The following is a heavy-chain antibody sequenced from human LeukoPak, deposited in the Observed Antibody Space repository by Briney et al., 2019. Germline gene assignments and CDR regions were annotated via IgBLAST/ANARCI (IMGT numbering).Heavy chain of an antibody. Sequence: ASVKVSFKASGYSFTSYGISWGRQAPGQGLEWMGWISAYNGNTNYAQKLQGRVTITTDTSTSTAYMEMRSLRSDDTAVYYCARSRALITIFGVVMDAFDIWGQGTMVTVSS. D-gene: IGHD3-3*01. CDR3: ARSRALITIFGVVMDAFDI. CDR2: ISAYNGNT. V-gene: IGHV1-18*01. CDR1: GYSFTSYG. J-gene: IGHJ3*02.